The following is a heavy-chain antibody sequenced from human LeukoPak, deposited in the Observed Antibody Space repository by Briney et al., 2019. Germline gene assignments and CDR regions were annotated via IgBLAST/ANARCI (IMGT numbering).Heavy chain of an antibody. J-gene: IGHJ4*02. CDR1: GGSISSYY. Sequence: SETLSLTCTVSGGSISSYYWSWIRQPPGKGLEWIGSIYHNGGIYYNPSLKSRVTISVDTSENQFSLKLSSVTAADTAVYYCARGRHIAVAGDGSFDYWGQGTLVTVSS. D-gene: IGHD6-19*01. CDR3: ARGRHIAVAGDGSFDY. V-gene: IGHV4-38-2*02. CDR2: IYHNGGI.